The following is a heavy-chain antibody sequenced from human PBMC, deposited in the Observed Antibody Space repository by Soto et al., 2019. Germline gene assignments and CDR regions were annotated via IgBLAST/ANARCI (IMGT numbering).Heavy chain of an antibody. CDR3: AKDQGSSWYEIDY. J-gene: IGHJ4*02. D-gene: IGHD6-13*01. CDR1: GFTFSSYG. Sequence: QPGGSLRLSCAASGFTFSSYGMHWVRQAPGKGLEWVALISYDGSNKYYADSVKGRFTISRDNSKNTLYLQMNSLRAEDTAVYYCAKDQGSSWYEIDYWGQGTLVTVSS. CDR2: ISYDGSNK. V-gene: IGHV3-30*18.